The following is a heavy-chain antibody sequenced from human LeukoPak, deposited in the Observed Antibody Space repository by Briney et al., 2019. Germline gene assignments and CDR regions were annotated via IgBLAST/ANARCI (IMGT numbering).Heavy chain of an antibody. Sequence: GGSLRLSCAASGFTFSSYGMHWVRQAPGKGLEWVAVIWYDGSNKYYADSVKGRFTISRDNSKNTLYLQMNSLRAEDTGLYYCARSECSGGSCYSLFDHWGQGTLVTVSS. CDR2: IWYDGSNK. D-gene: IGHD2-15*01. CDR1: GFTFSSYG. J-gene: IGHJ4*02. CDR3: ARSECSGGSCYSLFDH. V-gene: IGHV3-33*01.